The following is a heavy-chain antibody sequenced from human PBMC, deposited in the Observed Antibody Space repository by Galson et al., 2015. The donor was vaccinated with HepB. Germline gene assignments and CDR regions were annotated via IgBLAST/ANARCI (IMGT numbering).Heavy chain of an antibody. J-gene: IGHJ6*03. D-gene: IGHD3-10*01. CDR1: GFTFSSYA. V-gene: IGHV3-23*01. Sequence: SLRLSCAASGFTFSSYAMSWVRQAPGKGLEWVSAISSSGRSTYYADSVKGRFTIPRDNSKNTLYLQVNSLRAADTAMYYCAKVPAGTSIADYYYYYMDVWGKGTMVTVSS. CDR2: ISSSGRST. CDR3: AKVPAGTSIADYYYYYMDV.